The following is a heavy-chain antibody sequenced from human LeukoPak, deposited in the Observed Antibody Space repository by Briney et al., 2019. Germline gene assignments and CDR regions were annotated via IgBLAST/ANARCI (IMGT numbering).Heavy chain of an antibody. V-gene: IGHV4-4*07. Sequence: SETLSLTCTVSGGSISSYYWSWVRQPAGKGLEWIGRIYASGNTNYNPSLKGRVTMTVDTSKNQFSLNLSSVTAADTAVYYCARGYGIGAFDIWGQGTMVTVSS. D-gene: IGHD1-26*01. J-gene: IGHJ3*02. CDR1: GGSISSYY. CDR3: ARGYGIGAFDI. CDR2: IYASGNT.